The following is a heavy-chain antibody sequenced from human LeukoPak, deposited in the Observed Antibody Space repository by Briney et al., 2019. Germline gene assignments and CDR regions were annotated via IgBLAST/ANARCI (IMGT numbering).Heavy chain of an antibody. CDR3: ARVEYSSGWYGVDY. CDR1: GGSISSGGYY. D-gene: IGHD6-19*01. Sequence: SETLSLTCTVSGGSISSGGYYWSWIRQHPGKGLEWIGYIYYSGSTYYNPSLKSRVTISVDTSKNQFSLKLSSVTAVDTAVYYCARVEYSSGWYGVDYWGQGTLVTVSS. J-gene: IGHJ4*02. V-gene: IGHV4-31*03. CDR2: IYYSGST.